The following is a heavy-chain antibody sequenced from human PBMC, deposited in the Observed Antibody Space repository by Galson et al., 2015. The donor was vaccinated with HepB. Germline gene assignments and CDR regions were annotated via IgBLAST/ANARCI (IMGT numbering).Heavy chain of an antibody. V-gene: IGHV1-18*01. Sequence: SVKVSCKASGYTFSTFSIAWVRQAPGEGLEWMGWISAYDGSINYAQKFQGRVTMTTETSTTTAYMELRSLRSDDTAVYYCARGGFVAVVTATLNNWFDPWGQGTLVTVSS. D-gene: IGHD2-15*01. CDR1: GYTFSTFS. J-gene: IGHJ5*02. CDR3: ARGGFVAVVTATLNNWFDP. CDR2: ISAYDGSI.